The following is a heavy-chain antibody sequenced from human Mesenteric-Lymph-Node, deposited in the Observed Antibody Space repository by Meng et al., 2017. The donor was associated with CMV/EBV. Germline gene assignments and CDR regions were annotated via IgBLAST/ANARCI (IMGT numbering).Heavy chain of an antibody. D-gene: IGHD2-2*01. CDR3: ARAICDRTNCYSAFDS. Sequence: SETLSLTCGVYGESLSGYYWTWIRQPPGKRLEWIGEIGHSGGTNYIPSLRSRVTMSIDTSTNQLSLKLNSVTAADTAVYYCARAICDRTNCYSAFDSGGKG. J-gene: IGHJ4*02. CDR1: GESLSGYY. V-gene: IGHV4-34*01. CDR2: IGHSGGT.